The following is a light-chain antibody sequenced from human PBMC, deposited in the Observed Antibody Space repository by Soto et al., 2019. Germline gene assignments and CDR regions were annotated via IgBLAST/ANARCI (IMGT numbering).Light chain of an antibody. Sequence: QSALTQPPSASGTPWQRVTISCSGSSSNIGSNYVYWYQQLPGTAPKLLIYRNNQRPSGVPDRFSGSKSGTSASLAISGLRSEDEADYYCAAWDDSLSANYVFGTGTKVTVL. CDR1: SSNIGSNY. V-gene: IGLV1-47*01. CDR3: AAWDDSLSANYV. CDR2: RNN. J-gene: IGLJ1*01.